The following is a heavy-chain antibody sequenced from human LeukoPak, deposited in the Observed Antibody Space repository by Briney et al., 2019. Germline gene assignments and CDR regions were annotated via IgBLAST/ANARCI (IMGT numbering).Heavy chain of an antibody. J-gene: IGHJ4*02. D-gene: IGHD3-3*01. CDR1: GFTFGGYW. CDR2: IKQDGSET. V-gene: IGHV3-7*01. Sequence: GGSLRLSCAASGFTFGGYWMSWVRQAPGKGLEWVANIKQDGSETYYVDSVRGRFTISRDNAQNSLYLQMNSLRAEDTAVYYCARDFWGAYRVDFFDFWGQGILVTVSS. CDR3: ARDFWGAYRVDFFDF.